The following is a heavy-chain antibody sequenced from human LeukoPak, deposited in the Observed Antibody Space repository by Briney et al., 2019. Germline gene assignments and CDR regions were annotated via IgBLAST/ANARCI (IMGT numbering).Heavy chain of an antibody. V-gene: IGHV3-23*01. CDR1: GFTFSSYA. CDR3: AKVLWFGDTRDY. J-gene: IGHJ4*02. CDR2: ISGSGGST. Sequence: GGSLRLSCAVSGFTFSSYAMSWVRQAPGKGLEWVSAISGSGGSTYYADSVKGRFTISRDNSKNTLYLQMNSLRAEDTAVYYCAKVLWFGDTRDYWGQGTLVTVSS. D-gene: IGHD3-10*01.